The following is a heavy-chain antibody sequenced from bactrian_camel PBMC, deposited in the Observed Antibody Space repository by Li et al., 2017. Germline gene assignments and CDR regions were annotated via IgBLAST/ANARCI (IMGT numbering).Heavy chain of an antibody. J-gene: IGHJ4*01. V-gene: IGHV3S55*01. CDR1: GYRVGTSG. D-gene: IGHD2*01. Sequence: QLVESGGGSVQAGGSLKLSCVVSGYRVGTSGMGWFRQAPGKEREGVAAIEGDGQTNYANSVKGRFTISHDNAKNALYLEMISLRTDDTAMYYCAAGPRRYCGGGYYNPNYWGQGTQVTVS. CDR2: IEGDGQT. CDR3: AAGPRRYCGGGYYNPNY.